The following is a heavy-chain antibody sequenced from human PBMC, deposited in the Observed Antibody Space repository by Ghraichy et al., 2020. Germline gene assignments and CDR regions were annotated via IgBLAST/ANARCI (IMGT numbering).Heavy chain of an antibody. D-gene: IGHD4-17*01. CDR2: ISSSSSYI. V-gene: IGHV3-21*01. CDR1: GFTFSSYS. Sequence: GESLNISCAASGFTFSSYSMNWVRQAPGKGLEWVSSISSSSSYIYYADSVKGRFTISRDNAKNSLYLQMNSLRAEDTAVYYCARDDYGDYGYYYYYMDVWGKGTTVTVSS. CDR3: ARDDYGDYGYYYYYMDV. J-gene: IGHJ6*03.